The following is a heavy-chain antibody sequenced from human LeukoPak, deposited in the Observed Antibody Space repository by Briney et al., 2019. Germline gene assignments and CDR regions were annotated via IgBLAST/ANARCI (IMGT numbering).Heavy chain of an antibody. J-gene: IGHJ4*02. V-gene: IGHV3-74*01. Sequence: GGSLRLSCAASGFALSDYWMHWVRQAPGKGLVWVSRINSEGGLISYADSVKGRFTIYRDNAKNTLHLQMNSLTAEDTAMYYCTRAAEQRPIDYWGQGTLVTVSS. CDR1: GFALSDYW. CDR3: TRAAEQRPIDY. D-gene: IGHD6-25*01. CDR2: INSEGGLI.